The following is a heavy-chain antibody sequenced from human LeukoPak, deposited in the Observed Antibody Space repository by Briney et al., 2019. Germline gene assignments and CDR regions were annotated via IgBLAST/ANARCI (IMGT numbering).Heavy chain of an antibody. CDR1: GFTFSTYE. V-gene: IGHV3-48*03. D-gene: IGHD4-11*01. J-gene: IGHJ4*02. CDR3: ARDLFPSTTAYFDY. CDR2: IGSSGSTI. Sequence: GGSLRLSCEASGFTFSTYEMNWVRQTPGKGLEWVSCIGSSGSTIYYADSVKGRFTISRDDAKNSLYLQMNSLRAEDTAVYYCARDLFPSTTAYFDYWGQGTLVTVSS.